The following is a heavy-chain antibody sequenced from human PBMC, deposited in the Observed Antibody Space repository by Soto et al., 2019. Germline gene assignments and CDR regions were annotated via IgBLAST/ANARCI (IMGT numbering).Heavy chain of an antibody. V-gene: IGHV4-59*01. CDR1: GGSISSYY. J-gene: IGHJ6*02. CDR3: ARVYPGWDYDILPGYPIGYYGTDV. Sequence: QVQLQESGPGLVKPSETLSLTCTVSGGSISSYYWSWIRQPPGKGLEWIGYIYYSGSTNYNPSLKSRVTISVDTSKKQFSLKLSSVTAADTAVYDCARVYPGWDYDILPGYPIGYYGTDVWGQGTTVTVSS. CDR2: IYYSGST. D-gene: IGHD3-9*01.